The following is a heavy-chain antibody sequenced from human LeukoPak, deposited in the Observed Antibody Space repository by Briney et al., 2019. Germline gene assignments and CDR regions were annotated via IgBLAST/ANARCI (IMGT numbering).Heavy chain of an antibody. J-gene: IGHJ5*02. CDR2: IYYSGST. Sequence: SETLSLTCTVSGGSISSYYWSWIRQPPGKGLEWIGYIYYSGSTNYNPSLKSRVTISVDTSKNQFSLKLSSVTAADTAVYYCARGRRCSSTSCYGGNWFDPWGQGTLVTVSS. CDR3: ARGRRCSSTSCYGGNWFDP. D-gene: IGHD2-2*01. V-gene: IGHV4-59*01. CDR1: GGSISSYY.